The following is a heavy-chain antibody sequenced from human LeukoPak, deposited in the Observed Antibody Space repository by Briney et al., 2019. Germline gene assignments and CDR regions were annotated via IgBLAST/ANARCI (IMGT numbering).Heavy chain of an antibody. D-gene: IGHD7-27*01. J-gene: IGHJ4*02. CDR2: IYTSGST. CDR3: ARGPHYALGIYFDY. CDR1: GGSISSYY. Sequence: SETLSLTCTVSGGSISSYYWSWIRQPAGKGLEWVGRIYTSGSTNYNPSLKSRVTMSVDTSKNQFSLKLSSVTAADTAVYYCARGPHYALGIYFDYWGQGTLVTVSS. V-gene: IGHV4-4*07.